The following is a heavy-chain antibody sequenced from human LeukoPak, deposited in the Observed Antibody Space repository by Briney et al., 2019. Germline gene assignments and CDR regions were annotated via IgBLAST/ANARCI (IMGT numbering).Heavy chain of an antibody. V-gene: IGHV1-2*02. CDR3: ARDLSTVRGVSWIDP. CDR2: INPNSGGT. CDR1: GYTFTGYY. J-gene: IGHJ5*02. D-gene: IGHD3-10*01. Sequence: ASVKVSCKASGYTFTGYYMHWVRQAPGQGLEWMGWINPNSGGTNYAQKFQGRVTMTRDTSISTAYMELSRLRSDDTAVYYCARDLSTVRGVSWIDPWGQGTLVTVSS.